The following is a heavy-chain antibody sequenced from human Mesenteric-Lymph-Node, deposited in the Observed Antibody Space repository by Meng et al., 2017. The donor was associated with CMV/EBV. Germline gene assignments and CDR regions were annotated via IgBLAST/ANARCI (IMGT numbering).Heavy chain of an antibody. CDR1: GGSLSDAYY. J-gene: IGHJ4*02. V-gene: IGHV4-34*01. CDR2: IHHRGMT. Sequence: SETLSLTCTVYGGSLSDAYYWSWIRQPPGKGLEWIAEIHHRGMTNYNPSLRSRVTISIDTSKNQFSLRLSSVTAADTAVYYCARHTPKTFYTHFDYWGQGTLVTVSS. CDR3: ARHTPKTFYTHFDY. D-gene: IGHD3-16*01.